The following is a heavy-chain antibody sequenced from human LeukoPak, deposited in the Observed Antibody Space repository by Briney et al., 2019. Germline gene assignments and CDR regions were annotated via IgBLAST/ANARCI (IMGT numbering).Heavy chain of an antibody. V-gene: IGHV3-53*01. D-gene: IGHD2-21*02. CDR2: IYSGGST. J-gene: IGHJ4*02. Sequence: GGSLRLSCAASGFTVSSNYMSWVRQAPGKGLEWVSVIYSGGSTYYADSVKGRFTISRDNSKNTLYLQMNSLRAEDTAVYYCARDLLEVTATPGDYWGQGTLVTVSS. CDR1: GFTVSSNY. CDR3: ARDLLEVTATPGDY.